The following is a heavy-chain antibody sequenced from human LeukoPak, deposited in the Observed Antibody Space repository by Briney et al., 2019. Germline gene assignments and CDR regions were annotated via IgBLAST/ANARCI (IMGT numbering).Heavy chain of an antibody. D-gene: IGHD2-2*01. Sequence: GGSLRLSCAASGFTLSSYGMHWVRQAPGKGLEWVAVISYDGSNKYYADSVKGRFTISRDNSKNTLYLQMNSLRAEDTAVYYCASGGDIVVDTSYFDYWGQGTLVTVSS. J-gene: IGHJ4*02. CDR3: ASGGDIVVDTSYFDY. V-gene: IGHV3-30*03. CDR2: ISYDGSNK. CDR1: GFTLSSYG.